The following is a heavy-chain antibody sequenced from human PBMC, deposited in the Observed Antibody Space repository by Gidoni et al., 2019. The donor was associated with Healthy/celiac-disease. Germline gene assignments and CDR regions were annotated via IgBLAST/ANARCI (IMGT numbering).Heavy chain of an antibody. V-gene: IGHV4-39*01. J-gene: IGHJ5*02. D-gene: IGHD3-3*01. CDR3: ARVRDDFWSGYYWFDP. CDR1: GGSISSISYY. CDR2: IYYSGST. Sequence: QLQLQESGPGLVKPSETLSLTCPVSGGSISSISYYWGWIRQPPGKGLEWIGSIYYSGSTYYNPSLKSRVTISVDTSKNQFSLKLSSVTAADTAVYYCARVRDDFWSGYYWFDPWGQGTLVTVSS.